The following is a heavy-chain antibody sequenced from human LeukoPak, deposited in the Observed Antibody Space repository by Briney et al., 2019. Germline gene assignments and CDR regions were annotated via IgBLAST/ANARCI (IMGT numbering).Heavy chain of an antibody. CDR3: ARVSPSSGALDY. D-gene: IGHD1-26*01. CDR2: IYYSGGT. V-gene: IGHV4-39*07. CDR1: GGSISSSSYY. Sequence: SETLSLTCTVSGGSISSSSYYWGWIRQPPGKGLEWIGSIYYSGGTYYNPSLKSRVTISVDTSKNQFSLKLSSVTAADTAVYYCARVSPSSGALDYWGQGTLVTVSS. J-gene: IGHJ4*02.